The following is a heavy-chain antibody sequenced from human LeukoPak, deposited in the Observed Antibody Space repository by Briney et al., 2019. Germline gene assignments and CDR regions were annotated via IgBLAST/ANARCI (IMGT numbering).Heavy chain of an antibody. CDR2: ISGSGGST. CDR1: GFTFSSYG. CDR3: ARGRGYGPFDY. V-gene: IGHV3-23*01. Sequence: GGSLRLSCAASGFTFSSYGMSWVRQAPGKGLEWVSAISGSGGSTYYADSVKGRFTISRDNSKNTLYLQMNSLRAEDTAVYYCARGRGYGPFDYWGQGTLVTVSS. D-gene: IGHD5-12*01. J-gene: IGHJ4*02.